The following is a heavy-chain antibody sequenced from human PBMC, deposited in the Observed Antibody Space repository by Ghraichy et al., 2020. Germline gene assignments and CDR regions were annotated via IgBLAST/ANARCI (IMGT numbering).Heavy chain of an antibody. CDR2: INHSGST. CDR1: GGSFSGYY. D-gene: IGHD6-6*01. Sequence: SETLSLTCAVYGGSFSGYYWCWIRDPPGKGMEWIGEINHSGSTNYNPSLKSRVTISVDTSKNQFSLKLSSVTAADTAVYYCARNGAARLGNWFDPWGQGTLVTFAS. J-gene: IGHJ5*02. V-gene: IGHV4-34*01. CDR3: ARNGAARLGNWFDP.